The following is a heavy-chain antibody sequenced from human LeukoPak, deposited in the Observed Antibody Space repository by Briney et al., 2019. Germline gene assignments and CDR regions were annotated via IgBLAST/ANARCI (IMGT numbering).Heavy chain of an antibody. J-gene: IGHJ5*02. D-gene: IGHD6-13*01. V-gene: IGHV1-18*01. CDR3: ARDRIIAAAGSTPGGWFDP. CDR1: GYTFTSFG. CDR2: ISAYNGNT. Sequence: ASVKVSCKASGYTFTSFGISWVRQAPGQGLEWIGWISAYNGNTNYAQKLQGRVTMTTDTSTSTAYMELWSLRSDDTAVYYCARDRIIAAAGSTPGGWFDPWGQGPLVTVSS.